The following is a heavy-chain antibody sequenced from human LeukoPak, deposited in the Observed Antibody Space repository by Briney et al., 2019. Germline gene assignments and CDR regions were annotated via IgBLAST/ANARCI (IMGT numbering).Heavy chain of an antibody. Sequence: PGGSLRLSCAASGFTVSDYYMSWIRQAPGKGLEWGSYISSSGSTIYYADSVKGRFTISRDNAKNSLYLQMNSLRAEDTAVYYCARHLGYCSGGSCLGSYYFDYWGQGTLVTVSS. CDR1: GFTVSDYY. D-gene: IGHD2-15*01. V-gene: IGHV3-11*04. CDR2: ISSSGSTI. CDR3: ARHLGYCSGGSCLGSYYFDY. J-gene: IGHJ4*02.